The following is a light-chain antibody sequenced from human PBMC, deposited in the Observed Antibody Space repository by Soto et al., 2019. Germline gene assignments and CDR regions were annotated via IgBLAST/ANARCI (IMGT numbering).Light chain of an antibody. Sequence: QSALTQPRSVSGSPGQSVTISCTGTSSDVGGYNYVSWYQQHPGKAPKLMIYDVSKRPSGVPDRFSGSKSGNTASLTISGFQAEDEADYYCCSYAGSYTRVFGGGTQLTVL. CDR1: SSDVGGYNY. CDR2: DVS. CDR3: CSYAGSYTRV. J-gene: IGLJ3*02. V-gene: IGLV2-11*01.